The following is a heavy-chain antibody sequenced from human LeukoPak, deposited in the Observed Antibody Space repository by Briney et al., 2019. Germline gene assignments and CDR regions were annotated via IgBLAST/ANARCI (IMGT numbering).Heavy chain of an antibody. Sequence: GGSLRLSCAASGFTFSSYGMHWVRQAPGKGLEWVAFIRYDGSNKYYADSVKGRFTISRDNSKNTRYLQMNSLRAEDTAVYYCARDLWFGELHYFDYWGQGTLVTVSS. CDR1: GFTFSSYG. V-gene: IGHV3-30*02. D-gene: IGHD3-10*01. J-gene: IGHJ4*02. CDR2: IRYDGSNK. CDR3: ARDLWFGELHYFDY.